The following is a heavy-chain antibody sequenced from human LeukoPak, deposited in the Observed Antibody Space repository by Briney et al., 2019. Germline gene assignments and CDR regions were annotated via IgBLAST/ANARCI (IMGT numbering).Heavy chain of an antibody. CDR2: IYPGDSDT. Sequence: GESLKISCKGSGYSFTSYWIGWVRQMPGKGLEWMGIIYPGDSDTRYSPSFQGQVTISADKSISTAYLQWSSLKASDTAMYYCARLPVEMATIWFAFDIWGQGTMVTVSS. J-gene: IGHJ3*02. CDR3: ARLPVEMATIWFAFDI. V-gene: IGHV5-51*01. CDR1: GYSFTSYW. D-gene: IGHD5-24*01.